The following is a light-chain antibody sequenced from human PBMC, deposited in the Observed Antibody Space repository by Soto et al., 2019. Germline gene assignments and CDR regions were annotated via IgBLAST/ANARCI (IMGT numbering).Light chain of an antibody. Sequence: EIVLTQSPATLSLSPGERATLSCRASQSVSKCLAWYQQKPGQAPRLLIYNSSARVTGIPARFSGSGSGTDFTLTISSLEPEDLAVYYCQQCNNWPPITFGQGTRLEIK. V-gene: IGKV3-11*01. CDR1: QSVSKC. J-gene: IGKJ5*01. CDR3: QQCNNWPPIT. CDR2: NSS.